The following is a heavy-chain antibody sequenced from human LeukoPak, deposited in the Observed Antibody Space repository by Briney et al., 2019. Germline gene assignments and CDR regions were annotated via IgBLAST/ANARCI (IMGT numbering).Heavy chain of an antibody. Sequence: GGSLRLSCSASGFPFSSYAMHWVRQAPGKGLEYVSAISDSGGSTYYADSVKGRFTISRDNSKNTLYLQMSSLKAEDTAVYFCVRGYSFGPYGMDVWGQGTTVTVSS. V-gene: IGHV3-64D*09. J-gene: IGHJ6*02. CDR1: GFPFSSYA. CDR3: VRGYSFGPYGMDV. D-gene: IGHD2-15*01. CDR2: ISDSGGST.